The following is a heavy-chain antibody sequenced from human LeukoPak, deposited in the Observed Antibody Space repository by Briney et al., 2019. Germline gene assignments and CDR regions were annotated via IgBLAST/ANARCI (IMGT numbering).Heavy chain of an antibody. Sequence: GSLKISCKGSGYSFTSNWIGWVRQMPGKGLEWMGIIFPGDSDTRYNPSFQGQVTISADKSISTAYLQWSSLKASDTAMYYCASLRDGYNSYWGQGTLVTVSS. D-gene: IGHD5-24*01. CDR1: GYSFTSNW. V-gene: IGHV5-51*01. CDR2: IFPGDSDT. CDR3: ASLRDGYNSY. J-gene: IGHJ4*02.